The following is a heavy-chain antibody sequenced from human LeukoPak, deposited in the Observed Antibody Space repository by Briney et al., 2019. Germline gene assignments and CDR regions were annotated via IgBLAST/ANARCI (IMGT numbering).Heavy chain of an antibody. J-gene: IGHJ5*02. D-gene: IGHD4-11*01. CDR3: AGGRKTLTTTIRGTSKRDNYFDP. V-gene: IGHV4-34*01. CDR1: GGAFSGYF. CDR2: AHHSGRT. Sequence: SETLSLTCAVYGGAFSGYFWTWIRQPPGKGLEWIAEAHHSGRTNYNPSLKSRVAISIDTSKNQFFLKMNSVTAADTAVYFCAGGRKTLTTTIRGTSKRDNYFDPWGQGTLVSVSS.